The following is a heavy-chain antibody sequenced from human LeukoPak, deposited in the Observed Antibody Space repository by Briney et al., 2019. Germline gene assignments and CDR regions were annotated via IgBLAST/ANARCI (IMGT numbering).Heavy chain of an antibody. CDR1: GFTFSSYA. CDR3: ARGGHSGSLSPEDY. J-gene: IGHJ4*02. D-gene: IGHD1-26*01. CDR2: IAYDESNK. V-gene: IGHV3-30-3*01. Sequence: GGSLRLSCAASGFTFSSYAMHWVRQAPGKGLEWVAVIAYDESNKYYADSVKGRFTISRDNSKNTVYLQMSSLREEDTAVYYCARGGHSGSLSPEDYWGKGTLVTLSP.